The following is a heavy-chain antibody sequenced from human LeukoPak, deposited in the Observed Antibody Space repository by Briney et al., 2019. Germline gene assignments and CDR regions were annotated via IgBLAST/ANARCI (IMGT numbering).Heavy chain of an antibody. D-gene: IGHD2-2*01. CDR3: ARRCSSTSCYRVYYMDV. CDR1: GYTFTGYY. Sequence: ASVKVSCKASGYTFTGYYMHWVRQAPGQGLEWTGWINPNSGGTNYAQKFQGRVTMTRDTSISTAYMELSRLRSDDTAVYYCARRCSSTSCYRVYYMDVWGKGTTVTVSS. J-gene: IGHJ6*03. V-gene: IGHV1-2*02. CDR2: INPNSGGT.